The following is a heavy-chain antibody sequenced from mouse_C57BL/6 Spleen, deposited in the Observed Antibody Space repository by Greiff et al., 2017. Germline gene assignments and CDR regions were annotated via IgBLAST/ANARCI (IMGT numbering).Heavy chain of an antibody. V-gene: IGHV5-17*01. D-gene: IGHD1-1*01. CDR3: AGERGSSYFDY. CDR1: GFTFSDYG. Sequence: EVQLVEPGGGLVKPGGSLKLSCAASGFTFSDYGMHWVRQAPEKGLEWVAYISSGSSTNYYADTVKGRFTISRDNANNTLCLQMTRLTSEDTAVYYCAGERGSSYFDYWGQGTTVTVYS. CDR2: ISSGSSTN. J-gene: IGHJ2*01.